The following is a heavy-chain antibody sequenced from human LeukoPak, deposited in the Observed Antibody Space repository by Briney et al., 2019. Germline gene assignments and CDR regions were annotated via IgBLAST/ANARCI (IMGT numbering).Heavy chain of an antibody. J-gene: IGHJ3*02. Sequence: HPGGSLRLSCAASGFTFSSYGMHWVRQAPGKGLEWVAVIWYDGSNKYYADSVKGRFTISRDNSKNTLYLQMNSLRAEDTAVYYCARAQGLADAFDIWGQGTMVTVSS. CDR1: GFTFSSYG. CDR2: IWYDGSNK. CDR3: ARAQGLADAFDI. D-gene: IGHD6-6*01. V-gene: IGHV3-33*01.